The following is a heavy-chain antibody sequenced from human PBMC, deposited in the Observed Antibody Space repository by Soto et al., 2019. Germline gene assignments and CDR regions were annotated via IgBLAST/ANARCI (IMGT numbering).Heavy chain of an antibody. CDR1: GFTFSTYW. D-gene: IGHD2-2*01. CDR2: IKEDASEE. J-gene: IGHJ4*02. V-gene: IGHV3-7*01. Sequence: EVQLVQSGGDLVQPGGSLRLSCVASGFTFSTYWMTWVRQDPGMGLEWVAGIKEDASEEVYVDSVKGRFSISRDNAKNSLYLDMNGLSAEDKTVYYCATAISSPFSKFDSWGQGSLVPVSS. CDR3: ATAISSPFSKFDS.